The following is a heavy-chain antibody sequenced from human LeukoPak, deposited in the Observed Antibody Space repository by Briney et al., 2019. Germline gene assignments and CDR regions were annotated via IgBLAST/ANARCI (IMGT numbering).Heavy chain of an antibody. CDR1: GFTFSNFG. D-gene: IGHD5-24*01. V-gene: IGHV3-64D*06. CDR2: ISGSGDIT. CDR3: VKRDGYKYDY. J-gene: IGHJ4*02. Sequence: GGSLRLSCSGSGFTFSNFGVYWVRQAPGKGLEYVSAISGSGDITKYADSVKGRFTISRDNSKNTLHLQMSSLRAEDTAVYYCVKRDGYKYDYWGQGTLVTVSS.